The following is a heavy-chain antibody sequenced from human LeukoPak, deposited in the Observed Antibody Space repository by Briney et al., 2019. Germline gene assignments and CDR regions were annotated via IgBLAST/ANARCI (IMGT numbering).Heavy chain of an antibody. CDR3: VRSMSGRNDF. J-gene: IGHJ4*02. CDR1: GFTFSSYA. D-gene: IGHD1-26*01. V-gene: IGHV3-23*01. CDR2: ISGSGGST. Sequence: PGGSLRLSCAASGFTFSSYAMSWVRQAPGKGLEWVSAISGSGGSTYYADSVKGRFTISRDNAKNTLYLQMNSLSAEDTAVYYCVRSMSGRNDFWGQGTLVTVSS.